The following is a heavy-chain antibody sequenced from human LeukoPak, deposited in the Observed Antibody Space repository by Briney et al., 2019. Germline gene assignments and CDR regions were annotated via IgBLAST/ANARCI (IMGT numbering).Heavy chain of an antibody. V-gene: IGHV1-2*02. CDR1: GYTFTGYY. J-gene: IGHJ4*02. D-gene: IGHD1-7*01. Sequence: ASVKVSCKASGYTFTGYYMHWVRQAPGQGLEWMGWINPNSGGTSYAQKFQGRVTMTRDTSISTAYMELSRLRSDDTAVYYCARASGLVSELHLWGQGTLVTVSS. CDR3: ARASGLVSELHL. CDR2: INPNSGGT.